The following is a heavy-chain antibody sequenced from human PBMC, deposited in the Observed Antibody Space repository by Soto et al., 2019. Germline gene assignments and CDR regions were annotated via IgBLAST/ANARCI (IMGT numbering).Heavy chain of an antibody. CDR1: GFTFSTYS. D-gene: IGHD1-26*01. CDR2: ISSSSSYI. J-gene: IGHJ4*02. CDR3: ARDVWEHPLDY. V-gene: IGHV3-21*01. Sequence: PGGSLRLSCVGSGFTFSTYSINWVRQAPGKGLEWVSSISSSSSYIYYADSVKGRFTISRDNAKNSLYLQMNSLRAEDTAVYYCARDVWEHPLDYWGQGTLVTVSS.